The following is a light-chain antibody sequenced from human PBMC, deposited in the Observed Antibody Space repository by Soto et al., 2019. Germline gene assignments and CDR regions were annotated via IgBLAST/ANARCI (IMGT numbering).Light chain of an antibody. CDR3: QQYKSYPYT. Sequence: DIQMTQSPSTLSTSVGDRVTITCRASQRINSWLAWYQQKPGKAPKLLISKASALQSGVPSRFSGSGSGTDFTLIISSLQPDDFASYYCQQYKSYPYTFGQGTKLEIK. CDR1: QRINSW. CDR2: KAS. V-gene: IGKV1-5*03. J-gene: IGKJ2*01.